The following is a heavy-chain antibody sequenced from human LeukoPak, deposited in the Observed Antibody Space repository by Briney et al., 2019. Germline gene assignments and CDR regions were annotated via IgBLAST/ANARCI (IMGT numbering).Heavy chain of an antibody. CDR2: IIPIFGTA. CDR3: ARSRYSGYEFFDY. J-gene: IGHJ4*02. CDR1: GGTFSSYA. Sequence: VASVKVSCKASGGTFSSYAISWVRQAPGQGLEWMGGIIPIFGTANYAQKFQGRVTITTDESTSTAYMELSSLRSEDTAVYYCARSRYSGYEFFDYWGQGTLVTVSS. D-gene: IGHD5-12*01. V-gene: IGHV1-69*05.